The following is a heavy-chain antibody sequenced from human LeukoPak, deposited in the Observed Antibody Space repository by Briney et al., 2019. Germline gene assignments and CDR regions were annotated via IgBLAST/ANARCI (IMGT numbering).Heavy chain of an antibody. CDR1: GGSISNYY. Sequence: SETLSLTCTVSGGSISNYYWSWIRQPPGKGLEWIGYIYYSGSTNYNPSLKSRVTISVDTSKNQFSLKLSSVTAADTAVYYCARAPDRYQFDYWGQGTLVTVSS. V-gene: IGHV4-59*08. D-gene: IGHD1-14*01. J-gene: IGHJ4*02. CDR2: IYYSGST. CDR3: ARAPDRYQFDY.